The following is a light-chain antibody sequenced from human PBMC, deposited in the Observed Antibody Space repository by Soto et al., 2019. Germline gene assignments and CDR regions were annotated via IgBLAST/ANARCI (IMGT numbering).Light chain of an antibody. CDR1: QSVSNH. V-gene: IGKV3-20*01. Sequence: EIVLTQSPGTLSLSPGERASLYCRASQSVSNHLAWYQHTAGRAPRLIIYDAFSRATGIPDRFSGSGSGTDFTLTITRLAPEDSAVYFCQQYGSSPYTFGQGTKLQIK. CDR3: QQYGSSPYT. J-gene: IGKJ2*01. CDR2: DAF.